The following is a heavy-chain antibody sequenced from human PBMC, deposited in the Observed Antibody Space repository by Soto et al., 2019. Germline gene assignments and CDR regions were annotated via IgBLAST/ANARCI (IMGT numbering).Heavy chain of an antibody. Sequence: GASVKVSCKASGYTFTGYYMHWVRQAPGQGLEWMGWINPNSGGTNYAQKFQGWVTMTRDTSISTAYMELSRLRSDDTAVYYCVRGCTVTARDGYYYYYMVVWGKGTTVTVSS. CDR3: VRGCTVTARDGYYYYYMVV. CDR2: INPNSGGT. J-gene: IGHJ6*03. V-gene: IGHV1-2*04. D-gene: IGHD4-17*01. CDR1: GYTFTGYY.